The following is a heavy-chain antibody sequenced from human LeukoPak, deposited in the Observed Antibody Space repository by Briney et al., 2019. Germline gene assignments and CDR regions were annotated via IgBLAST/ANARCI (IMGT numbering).Heavy chain of an antibody. CDR1: GFTFSNAW. CDR3: TTLKDQSGYSYGYYYYYMDV. Sequence: GGSLRLSCAASGFTFSNAWMSWVRQAPGKGLEWVGRIKSKTDGGTTDYAAPVKGRFTISRDDSKNTLYLQMNSLKTEDTAVYYCTTLKDQSGYSYGYYYYYMDVWGKGTTVTVSS. V-gene: IGHV3-15*01. CDR2: IKSKTDGGTT. J-gene: IGHJ6*03. D-gene: IGHD5-18*01.